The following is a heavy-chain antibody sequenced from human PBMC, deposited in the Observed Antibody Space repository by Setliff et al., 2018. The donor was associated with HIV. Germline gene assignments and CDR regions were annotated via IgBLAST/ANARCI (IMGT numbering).Heavy chain of an antibody. Sequence: PGGSLRLSCAASGFDFKNRAMRWVRQAPGKGLEWVSVIRISDGVIYYADSVKGRFTISRDNSKNTLSLQMNRLRADDTAVYYCARDGPLEGSYRYYYYYMDVWGKGTTVTVSS. CDR1: GFDFKNRA. V-gene: IGHV3-23*01. D-gene: IGHD3-10*01. CDR3: ARDGPLEGSYRYYYYYMDV. CDR2: IRISDGVI. J-gene: IGHJ6*03.